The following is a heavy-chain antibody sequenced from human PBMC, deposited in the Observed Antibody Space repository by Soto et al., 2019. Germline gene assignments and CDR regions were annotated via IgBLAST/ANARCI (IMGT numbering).Heavy chain of an antibody. D-gene: IGHD6-19*01. CDR3: ARVEQWLVQYYYYGMDV. J-gene: IGHJ6*02. Sequence: ASVKVSCKASGYTFTSYDINWVRQATGQGLEWMGWMNPNSGNTGYAQKFQGRVTMTRNTSISTAYMELSSLRSEDTAVYYCARVEQWLVQYYYYGMDVWGQGTTVTVSS. CDR2: MNPNSGNT. CDR1: GYTFTSYD. V-gene: IGHV1-8*01.